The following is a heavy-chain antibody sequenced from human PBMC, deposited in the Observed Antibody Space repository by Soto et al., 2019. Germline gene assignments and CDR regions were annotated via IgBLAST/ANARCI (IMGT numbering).Heavy chain of an antibody. Sequence: EVHLVEAGGDLVQPGGSLRLSCTTAGFNFSSYWVNWVRQAPGKGVEWVSRIKSDGTTTDYADSVKGRFTISRDNGKRTVYFEMNSLRADDTAVYYCTRNAGGMCYGGFDNWGQGTLVIVSS. CDR1: GFNFSSYW. V-gene: IGHV3-74*01. J-gene: IGHJ4*02. CDR3: TRNAGGMCYGGFDN. D-gene: IGHD2-8*02. CDR2: IKSDGTTT.